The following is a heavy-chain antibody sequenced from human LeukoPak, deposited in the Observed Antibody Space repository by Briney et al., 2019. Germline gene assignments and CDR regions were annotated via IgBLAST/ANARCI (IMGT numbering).Heavy chain of an antibody. Sequence: SVKVSCKASGGTFSSYAISWVRQAPGQGLEWMGRIIPILGIANYAQKFQGRVTITADKSTSAAYMELSSLRSEDTAVYYCARLRGYCSSTSCFAYYFDYWGQGTLVTVSS. D-gene: IGHD2-2*01. CDR1: GGTFSSYA. J-gene: IGHJ4*02. CDR3: ARLRGYCSSTSCFAYYFDY. CDR2: IIPILGIA. V-gene: IGHV1-69*04.